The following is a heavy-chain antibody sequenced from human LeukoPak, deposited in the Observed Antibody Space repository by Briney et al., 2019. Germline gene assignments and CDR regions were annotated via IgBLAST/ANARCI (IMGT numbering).Heavy chain of an antibody. Sequence: PGGSLRLSCEASGFMFSSYGMHWVRQAPGKGLEWVAFIRYDGSNKYYADSVKGRFTISRDNSKNTLYLQMNSLRAEDTAVYYCAKDRMVRGVPPDYWGQGTLVTVSS. V-gene: IGHV3-30*02. J-gene: IGHJ4*02. D-gene: IGHD3-10*01. CDR3: AKDRMVRGVPPDY. CDR2: IRYDGSNK. CDR1: GFMFSSYG.